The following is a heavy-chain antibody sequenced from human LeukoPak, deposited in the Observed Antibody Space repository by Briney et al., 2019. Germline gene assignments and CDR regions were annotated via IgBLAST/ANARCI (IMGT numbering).Heavy chain of an antibody. CDR1: GFRFSTYW. CDR2: ISGSGGST. CDR3: AKNFAPYPY. V-gene: IGHV3-23*01. Sequence: GGSLRLSCAASGFRFSTYWMSWVRQAPGKGLEWVSAISGSGGSTYYADSVKGRFTISRDNSKNTLYLQMNSLRAEDTAVYYCAKNFAPYPYWGQGTLVTVSS. J-gene: IGHJ4*02.